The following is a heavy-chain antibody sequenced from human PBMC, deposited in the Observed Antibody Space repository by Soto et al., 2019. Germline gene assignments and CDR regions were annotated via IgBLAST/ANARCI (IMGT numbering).Heavy chain of an antibody. Sequence: VQLLESGGGLVQPGGSLRLSCEASGFIFSVYTMNWVRQVPGTGLQWVSGILGSGGCEQYADSVRGRFTVSRDNYKNTLYLEMHSLRAEDTAVYYCARELSANNGIWEPFEMWGRGRVV. CDR1: GFIFSVYT. D-gene: IGHD2-8*01. J-gene: IGHJ3*02. V-gene: IGHV3-23*01. CDR2: ILGSGGCE. CDR3: ARELSANNGIWEPFEM.